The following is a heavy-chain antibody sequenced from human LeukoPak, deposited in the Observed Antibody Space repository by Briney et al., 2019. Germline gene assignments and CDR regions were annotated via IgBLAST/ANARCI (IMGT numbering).Heavy chain of an antibody. CDR1: GFTFSSYW. J-gene: IGHJ4*02. CDR3: AKDRSSGSLDY. CDR2: ISGSGGST. V-gene: IGHV3-23*01. D-gene: IGHD1-26*01. Sequence: GGSLRLSCAASGFTFSSYWMNWVRQAPGKGLEWVSAISGSGGSTYYADSVKGRFTISRDNSKNTLYLQMNSLRAEDTAVYYCAKDRSSGSLDYWGQGTLVTVSS.